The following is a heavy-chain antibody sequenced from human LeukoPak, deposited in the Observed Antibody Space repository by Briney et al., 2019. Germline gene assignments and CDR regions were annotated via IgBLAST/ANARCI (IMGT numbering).Heavy chain of an antibody. CDR1: GFPFSSYP. V-gene: IGHV3-23*01. Sequence: PGGSLRLSCAASGFPFSSYPMSWVRQAPGKGLEWVSSISSSAGNTYYADSVKGRFTISRDYSKNTLYLQMNSLRAEDTAIYYCARDSSYDFWSGYSAPIDYWGQGTLATVSS. CDR3: ARDSSYDFWSGYSAPIDY. D-gene: IGHD3-3*01. J-gene: IGHJ4*02. CDR2: ISSSAGNT.